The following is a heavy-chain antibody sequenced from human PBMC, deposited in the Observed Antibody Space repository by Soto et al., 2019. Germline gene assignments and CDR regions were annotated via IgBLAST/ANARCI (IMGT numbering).Heavy chain of an antibody. J-gene: IGHJ6*02. D-gene: IGHD6-13*01. CDR1: GGSISSSNW. Sequence: SETLSLTCAVSGGSISSSNWWSWVRQPAGKGLEWIGEIYHSGSTNYNPSLKSRVTISVDKSKNQFSLKLSSVTAADTAVYYCARVRQQLVRPYYYGMDVWGQGTTVTVSS. V-gene: IGHV4-4*02. CDR2: IYHSGST. CDR3: ARVRQQLVRPYYYGMDV.